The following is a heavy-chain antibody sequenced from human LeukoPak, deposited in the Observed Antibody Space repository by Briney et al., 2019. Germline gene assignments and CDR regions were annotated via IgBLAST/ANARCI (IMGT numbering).Heavy chain of an antibody. CDR3: ARLRDIVVVPAAGFDY. CDR2: MNPKSGST. CDR1: GYTFTSYD. D-gene: IGHD2-2*01. J-gene: IGHJ4*02. Sequence: ASLKVSCKASGYTFTSYDINWVRLATGQGLEWMGWMNPKSGSTDYAQKFQVRVTMTRNTSISTAYVELSSLRSEDTAMYYCARLRDIVVVPAAGFDYWGQGTLVTVSS. V-gene: IGHV1-8*01.